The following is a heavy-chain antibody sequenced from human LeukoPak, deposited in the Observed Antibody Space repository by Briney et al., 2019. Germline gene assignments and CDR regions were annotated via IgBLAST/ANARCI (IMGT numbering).Heavy chain of an antibody. CDR2: ISGSGGST. V-gene: IGHV3-23*01. D-gene: IGHD6-13*01. J-gene: IGHJ5*02. Sequence: GGSLRLSCAASGFTFSSYAMSWVRQAPGKGLEWVSAISGSGGSTYYADSVKGRFTISRDNSKNTLYLQMNSLRGEDTAVYYCGKVGGKIAAAGNWFDPWGQGTLVTVSS. CDR3: GKVGGKIAAAGNWFDP. CDR1: GFTFSSYA.